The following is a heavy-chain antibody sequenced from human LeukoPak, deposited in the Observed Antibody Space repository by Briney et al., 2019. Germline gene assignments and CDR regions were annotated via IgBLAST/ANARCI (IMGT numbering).Heavy chain of an antibody. V-gene: IGHV1-8*01. J-gene: IGHJ6*02. D-gene: IGHD2-15*01. CDR2: MNPNSGNT. CDR3: ARGQSPVVVVAATGDYGMDV. Sequence: ASVKVSCKASGYTFTSYDINWVRQATGRGLEWMGWMNPNSGNTGYAQKFQGRVTMTRNTSISTAYMELSSLRSEDTAVYYCARGQSPVVVVAATGDYGMDVWGQGTTVTVSS. CDR1: GYTFTSYD.